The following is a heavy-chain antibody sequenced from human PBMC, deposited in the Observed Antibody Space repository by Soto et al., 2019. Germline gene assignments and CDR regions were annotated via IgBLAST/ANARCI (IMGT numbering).Heavy chain of an antibody. CDR3: VRGDVFSI. D-gene: IGHD3-16*01. J-gene: IGHJ3*02. Sequence: PSETLSLTCTVSGLSINGYFWSWVRQPAGKGLEWIGRIYSTGITNYSPSLKGRVTMSVDTSQNQFSLKLTSVTAADTAMYYCVRGDVFSIWGRGAMVTVSS. V-gene: IGHV4-4*07. CDR2: IYSTGIT. CDR1: GLSINGYF.